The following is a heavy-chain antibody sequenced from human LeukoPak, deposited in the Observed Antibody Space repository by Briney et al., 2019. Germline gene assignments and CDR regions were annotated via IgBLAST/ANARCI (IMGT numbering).Heavy chain of an antibody. CDR2: IVSNGDTR. CDR1: RFTFSRYG. CDR3: VNPGWYYDSSGYSYYYDMDV. V-gene: IGHV3-64D*09. Sequence: GGSLRLSCAASRFTFSRYGMHWVRQAPGKGLEYVSAIVSNGDTRYYADSVKGRFTISRDNAKNTLYLQMSSLRPDDTAVYYCVNPGWYYDSSGYSYYYDMDVWGQGTTVTVSS. D-gene: IGHD3-22*01. J-gene: IGHJ6*02.